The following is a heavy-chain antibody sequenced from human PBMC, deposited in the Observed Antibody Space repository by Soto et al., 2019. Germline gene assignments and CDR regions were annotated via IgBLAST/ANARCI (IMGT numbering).Heavy chain of an antibody. CDR1: GGSVSSVGYY. CDR3: ARGKPFSGMDV. Sequence: QVQLQESGPGLMRPSQTLSLTCIVSGGSVSSVGYYCSWVRQHPGTGLEWIGYIYSNGNTYYDPSLKSRVTISVDTSKNQFSLNLNSVTAADTAVYWCARGKPFSGMDVWGQGTTVTVSS. CDR2: IYSNGNT. V-gene: IGHV4-31*03. J-gene: IGHJ6*02.